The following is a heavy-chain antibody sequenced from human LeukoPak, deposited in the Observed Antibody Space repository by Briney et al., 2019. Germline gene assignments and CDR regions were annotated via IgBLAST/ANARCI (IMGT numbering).Heavy chain of an antibody. CDR2: INPNSGGT. CDR1: EYTFTGYY. D-gene: IGHD2-15*01. V-gene: IGHV1-2*02. J-gene: IGHJ4*02. Sequence: ASVKVSCKASEYTFTGYYMHWVRQAPGQGLEWMGWINPNSGGTNYVQKFQGRVTMTRDTSISTAYMEMSRLRSDDTAVYYCARDRGYCSYDSCPLEDWGQGTLVTVSS. CDR3: ARDRGYCSYDSCPLED.